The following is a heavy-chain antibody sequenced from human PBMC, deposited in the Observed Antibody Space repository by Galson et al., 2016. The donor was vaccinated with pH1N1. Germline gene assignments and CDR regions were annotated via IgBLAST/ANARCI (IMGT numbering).Heavy chain of an antibody. CDR2: TSWSTGMK. Sequence: SLRLSCAGSGFTFPDYAMHWVRQPPGKGLEWITGTSWSTGMKGYADSVKGRFTISRDNARNSLYLEMNSLRPEDTAFYYCAKDLGPFGSGSLAHWGQGILVTVSS. V-gene: IGHV3-9*01. CDR3: AKDLGPFGSGSLAH. CDR1: GFTFPDYA. D-gene: IGHD3-10*01. J-gene: IGHJ5*02.